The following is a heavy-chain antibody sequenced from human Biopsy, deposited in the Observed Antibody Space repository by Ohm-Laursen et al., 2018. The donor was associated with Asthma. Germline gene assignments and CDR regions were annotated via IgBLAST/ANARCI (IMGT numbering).Heavy chain of an antibody. D-gene: IGHD1-1*01. J-gene: IGHJ3*02. Sequence: SLRLSCAAPGFSFSNFAIHWVRQAPGKGLEWVGVISKDASTQGYADSVKGRFTMARDNSKNTLDLQMNSLREEDAAVYYCVRDGTDDAFDIWGQGTVVSVSS. CDR3: VRDGTDDAFDI. CDR2: ISKDASTQ. V-gene: IGHV3-30*01. CDR1: GFSFSNFA.